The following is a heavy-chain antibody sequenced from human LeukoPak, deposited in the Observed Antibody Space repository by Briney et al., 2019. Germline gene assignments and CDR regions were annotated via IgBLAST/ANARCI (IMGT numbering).Heavy chain of an antibody. V-gene: IGHV4-59*01. CDR2: IYYSGST. J-gene: IGHJ5*02. D-gene: IGHD7-27*01. Sequence: SETLSLTCTVSGGSISSYYWSWIRQPPGKGLEWIGYIYYSGSTNYNPSLKSRVTISVDTSKNQFSLKLSSVTAADTAVYYCARDIWGQFPFDPWGQGTLVTVSS. CDR3: ARDIWGQFPFDP. CDR1: GGSISSYY.